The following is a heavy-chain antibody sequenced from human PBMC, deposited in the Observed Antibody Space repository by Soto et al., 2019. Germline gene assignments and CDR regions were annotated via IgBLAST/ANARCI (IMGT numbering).Heavy chain of an antibody. CDR2: INAGNGNT. D-gene: IGHD3-3*01. CDR3: ARGYDSYYYYMDV. V-gene: IGHV1-3*01. Sequence: QVQLVQSGAEVKKPGASVKVSCKASGYTFTSYAMHWVRQAPGQRLEWMGWINAGNGNTKYSQKCQGRVTITRDTSASTAYMELSSLRSEDTAVYYCARGYDSYYYYMDVWGKGTTVTVSS. CDR1: GYTFTSYA. J-gene: IGHJ6*03.